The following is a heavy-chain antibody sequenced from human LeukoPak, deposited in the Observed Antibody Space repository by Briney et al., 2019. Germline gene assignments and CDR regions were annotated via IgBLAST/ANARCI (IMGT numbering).Heavy chain of an antibody. V-gene: IGHV4-59*01. CDR2: IYYSGST. CDR1: GGSISGFY. Sequence: SETLSLTCTVSGGSISGFYWTWIRQPPGKGLEWNGFIYYSGSTNYNPSLKSRVTISVDTSKNQFSLKLSSVTAADTAVYYCARINYFDSSGYYNSDYWGQGTLVTVSS. CDR3: ARINYFDSSGYYNSDY. J-gene: IGHJ4*02. D-gene: IGHD3-22*01.